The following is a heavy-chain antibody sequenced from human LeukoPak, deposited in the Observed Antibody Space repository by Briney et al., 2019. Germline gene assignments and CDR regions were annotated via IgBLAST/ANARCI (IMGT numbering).Heavy chain of an antibody. V-gene: IGHV4-61*02. CDR3: ARDQGVSGSQGTFDL. D-gene: IGHD1-26*01. CDR2: IYTSGST. CDR1: GGSISSGSYY. J-gene: IGHJ2*01. Sequence: PSETLSLTCTVSGGSISSGSYYWSWIRQPAGKGLEWIGRIYTSGSTNYNPSLKSRVTISVDTSKNQFSLKLSSVTAADTAVYYCARDQGVSGSQGTFDLWGRGTLVTVSS.